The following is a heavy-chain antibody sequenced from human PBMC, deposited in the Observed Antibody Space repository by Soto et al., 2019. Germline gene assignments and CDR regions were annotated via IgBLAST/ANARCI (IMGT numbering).Heavy chain of an antibody. D-gene: IGHD3-10*01. CDR1: GFTFSIYT. CDR3: ARDYSTSGVWAWFDP. V-gene: IGHV3-48*02. CDR2: IAAASDTI. Sequence: EVQLLESGGGLAQPGGSLRLSCAAAGFTFSIYTMNWVRQAPGKGLEWVSYIAAASDTIYYADSVKGRFTISRDNAKNSLYQKMNSLGDEATVVYYGARDYSTSGVWAWFDPWGQGTVVTVSS. J-gene: IGHJ5*02.